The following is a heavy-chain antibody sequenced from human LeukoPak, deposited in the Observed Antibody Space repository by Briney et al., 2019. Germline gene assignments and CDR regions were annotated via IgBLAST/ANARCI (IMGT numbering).Heavy chain of an antibody. CDR2: IWYDGSNK. J-gene: IGHJ4*02. V-gene: IGHV3-33*06. CDR1: GFTFSSYG. D-gene: IGHD5-24*01. Sequence: GGSLRLSCAASGFTFSSYGMHWVRQAPGKGLEWVAVIWYDGSNKYYADSVKGRFTISRDNSKNTLYPQMNSLRVEDTAVYYCAKELDGYNSGFDYWGQGTLVTVSS. CDR3: AKELDGYNSGFDY.